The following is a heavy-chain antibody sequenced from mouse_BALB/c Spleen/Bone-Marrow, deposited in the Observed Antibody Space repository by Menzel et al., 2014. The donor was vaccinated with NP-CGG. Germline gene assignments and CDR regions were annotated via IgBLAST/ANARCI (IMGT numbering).Heavy chain of an antibody. V-gene: IGHV5-9-2*01. Sequence: EVKVVESGGGLVKSGGSLKLSCAASGFTFSNYGMSWVCQTPEKRLEWVATISGGGSYTFYSDSVKGRFTISRDNAKNNLYLQLSSLRSEDTALYYCARHAYYDQTEVSFVYWGQGTLVTVSA. CDR3: ARHAYYDQTEVSFVY. CDR2: ISGGGSYT. CDR1: GFTFSNYG. D-gene: IGHD2-4*01. J-gene: IGHJ3*01.